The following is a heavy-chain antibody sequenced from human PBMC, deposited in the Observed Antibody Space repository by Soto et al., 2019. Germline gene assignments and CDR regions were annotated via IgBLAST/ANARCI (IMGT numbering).Heavy chain of an antibody. CDR1: GGSFSGYY. CDR3: ARAYFYDSSGYYTYFDY. V-gene: IGHV4-34*01. CDR2: INHSGST. D-gene: IGHD3-22*01. J-gene: IGHJ4*02. Sequence: SETLSLTCAVYGGSFSGYYWSWLRQPPGKGLEWIGEINHSGSTNYNPSLKSRVTISVDTSKNQFSLKLSSVTAADTAVYYCARAYFYDSSGYYTYFDYWGQGTLVTVS.